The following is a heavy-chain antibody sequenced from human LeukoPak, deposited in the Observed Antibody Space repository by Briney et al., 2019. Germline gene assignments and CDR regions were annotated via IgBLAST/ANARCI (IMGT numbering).Heavy chain of an antibody. D-gene: IGHD3-10*01. J-gene: IGHJ2*01. CDR2: ISSSGSTI. CDR3: ARDQGRAGL. V-gene: IGHV3-48*03. Sequence: PGGSLRLSCAASGFIFSSYEMNWVRQAPGKGLEWVSYISSSGSTIYYADSVKGRFTISRDNAQNSLYLQMNSLRAEDTAVYYCARDQGRAGLWGRGTLVTVSS. CDR1: GFIFSSYE.